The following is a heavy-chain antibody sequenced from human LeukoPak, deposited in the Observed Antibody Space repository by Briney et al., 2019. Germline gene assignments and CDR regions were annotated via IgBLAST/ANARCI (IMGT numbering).Heavy chain of an antibody. V-gene: IGHV4-59*08. CDR1: GGSISGNY. Sequence: RTSETLSLTCTVSGGSISGNYWSWIRQPPGEGLEWIGYIYHTGHTHYNPSLKSRVTMSMDTSKSQLSLKMSSVTAADTAVYYCARRPFMSPFDYWGQGTLVTVSS. D-gene: IGHD3-10*02. CDR2: IYHTGHT. CDR3: ARRPFMSPFDY. J-gene: IGHJ4*02.